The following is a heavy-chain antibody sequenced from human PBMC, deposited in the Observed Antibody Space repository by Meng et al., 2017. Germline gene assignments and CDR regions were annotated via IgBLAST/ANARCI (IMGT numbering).Heavy chain of an antibody. D-gene: IGHD2-21*02. V-gene: IGHV1-69*01. CDR1: VGTFSSDA. CDR2: IIPIFGTA. Sequence: RLGQSRVEWKRLQTSVMVAGKASVGTFSSDAISWVRQAPGQWLEWMGGIIPIFGTANDAQKFQGRVTITADESTSTAYMELSSLRSEDTAVYYCAREIAAAYCGGDCYLWGQGTLVTVSS. J-gene: IGHJ5*02. CDR3: AREIAAAYCGGDCYL.